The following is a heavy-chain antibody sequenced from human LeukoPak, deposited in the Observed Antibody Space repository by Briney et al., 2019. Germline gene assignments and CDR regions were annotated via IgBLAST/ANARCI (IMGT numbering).Heavy chain of an antibody. CDR3: ARRRSTNYYYYYMDV. Sequence: SETLSLTCTVSGGSISSYYWSWIRQLPGKGLKWIGYIYYSGSTNYNPSLKSRVTISVDTSKNQFSLKLSSVTAADTAVYYCARRRSTNYYYYYMDVWGKGTTVTVSS. V-gene: IGHV4-59*01. J-gene: IGHJ6*03. CDR2: IYYSGST. CDR1: GGSISSYY. D-gene: IGHD6-13*01.